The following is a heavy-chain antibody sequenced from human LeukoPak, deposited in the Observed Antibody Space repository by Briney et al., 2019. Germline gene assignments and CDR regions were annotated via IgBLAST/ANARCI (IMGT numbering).Heavy chain of an antibody. Sequence: GASVKVSCKASGYTFTGFYIHWVRQAPGQGLEWMGWINPNSGGTKYAQRFQGRVTMTRDTSISTAYMELRSLRSDDTAVYYCARGTYYDYWGQGTLVTVSS. CDR1: GYTFTGFY. CDR2: INPNSGGT. CDR3: ARGTYYDY. J-gene: IGHJ4*02. D-gene: IGHD3-10*01. V-gene: IGHV1-2*02.